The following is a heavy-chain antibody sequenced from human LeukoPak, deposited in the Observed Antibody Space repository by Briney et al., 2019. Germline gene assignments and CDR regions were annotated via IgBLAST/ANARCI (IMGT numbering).Heavy chain of an antibody. CDR2: ISSSSSYI. J-gene: IGHJ4*02. Sequence: GGSLRLSCAASGFTFSSYSMNWVRQAPGKGLEWVSSISSSSSYIYYADSVKGRFTISRDNAKNSLYLQMNSLRAEDTAVYYCARDWAPPGVVVVAATGYYFDYWGQGTLVTVSS. CDR1: GFTFSSYS. V-gene: IGHV3-21*01. CDR3: ARDWAPPGVVVVAATGYYFDY. D-gene: IGHD2-15*01.